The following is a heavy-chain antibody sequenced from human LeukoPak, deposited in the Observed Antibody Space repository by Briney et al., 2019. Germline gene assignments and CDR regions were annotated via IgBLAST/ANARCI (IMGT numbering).Heavy chain of an antibody. D-gene: IGHD2-15*01. Sequence: PGGSLRLSCAASGFTFNRYNMNWVRRAPGKGLEWGSSISTSSKYIYYADSVRGRFTISRDNPKNSLYLQMNSLRAEDTAVYSCARGADGVSSNSRGWFDPWGQGTLVTVSS. CDR1: GFTFNRYN. J-gene: IGHJ5*02. CDR2: ISTSSKYI. CDR3: ARGADGVSSNSRGWFDP. V-gene: IGHV3-21*01.